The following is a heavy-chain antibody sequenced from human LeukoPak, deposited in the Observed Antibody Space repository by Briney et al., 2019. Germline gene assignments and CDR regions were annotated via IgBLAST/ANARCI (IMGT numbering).Heavy chain of an antibody. D-gene: IGHD3-16*01. V-gene: IGHV1-69*13. CDR2: IIPIFGTA. CDR1: GGTFSSYA. Sequence: PVKVSCKASGGTFSSYAISWVRRAPGQGLEWMGGIIPIFGTANYAQKFQGRVTITADESTSTAYMELSSLRSEDTAVYYCARVYDYVWGSPLSAFDIWGQGTMVTVSS. J-gene: IGHJ3*02. CDR3: ARVYDYVWGSPLSAFDI.